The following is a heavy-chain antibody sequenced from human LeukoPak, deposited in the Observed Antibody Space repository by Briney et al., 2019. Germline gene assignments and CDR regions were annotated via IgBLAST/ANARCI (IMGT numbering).Heavy chain of an antibody. CDR3: ARRLSGGAISDIWFDP. D-gene: IGHD3-16*01. Sequence: PSQTLSLTCTVSGDSISSGDYYWSWIRQPAGKGLEWIGRISSSGSTNYNPSLKSRVTISVDTSKNQFSLKLSSVTAADTAVYYCARRLSGGAISDIWFDPWGQGTLVTVSS. V-gene: IGHV4-61*02. CDR1: GDSISSGDYY. J-gene: IGHJ5*02. CDR2: ISSSGST.